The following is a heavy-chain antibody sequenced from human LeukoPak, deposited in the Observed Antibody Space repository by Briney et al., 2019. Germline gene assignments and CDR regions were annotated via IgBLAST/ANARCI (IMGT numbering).Heavy chain of an antibody. Sequence: KPSETLSLTCNVSGGSLSSSGYYWGWIRQPPGKGLEWIGTIYYSGSTDYNPSLKSRVTISVDTSKNQFSLKLSSVTAADTAVYYCARDPGGYDSSGLYYFDYWGQGTLVTVSS. D-gene: IGHD3-22*01. J-gene: IGHJ4*02. CDR1: GGSLSSSGYY. CDR2: IYYSGST. CDR3: ARDPGGYDSSGLYYFDY. V-gene: IGHV4-39*07.